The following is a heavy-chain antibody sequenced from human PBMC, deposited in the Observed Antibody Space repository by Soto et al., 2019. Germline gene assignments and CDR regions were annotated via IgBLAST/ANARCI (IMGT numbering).Heavy chain of an antibody. CDR1: GFTFSNYA. CDR2: MSGTAGNT. CDR3: AKKYYFGSGSYVFYFDY. V-gene: IGHV3-23*01. Sequence: PGGSLRLSCAASGFTFSNYAMTWVRQAPGKGLEWVSTMSGTAGNTYYADSVKGRFTISRDNSKNTLYLQMNSLRAEDTAVYYCAKKYYFGSGSYVFYFDYWGQGTLVTGSS. J-gene: IGHJ4*02. D-gene: IGHD3-10*01.